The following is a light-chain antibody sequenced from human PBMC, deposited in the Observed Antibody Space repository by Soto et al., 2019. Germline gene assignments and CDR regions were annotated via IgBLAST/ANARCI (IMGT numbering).Light chain of an antibody. Sequence: EIVMTQSPATLSVSPGERATLSCRASQSMSSNLAWYQQRPGQAPRLLIYGASTRATGIPARFSGSGSGTDFTLTISSLQSEDFAVYYCQQRSNWPITFGQGTRLEIK. CDR3: QQRSNWPIT. CDR2: GAS. J-gene: IGKJ5*01. V-gene: IGKV3-15*01. CDR1: QSMSSN.